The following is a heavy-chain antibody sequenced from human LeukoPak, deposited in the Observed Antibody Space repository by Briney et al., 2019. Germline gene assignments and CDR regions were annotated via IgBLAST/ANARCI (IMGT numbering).Heavy chain of an antibody. Sequence: GRSLRLSCAASGFTFSSYAMHWVRQAPGKGLEWVSGISATGGSTDYADSVKGRFTISRDNSKNTLYLQMNSLRAEDTAVYYCAKDGYDYYDSSGPTESMDVWGQGTTVTVSS. V-gene: IGHV3-23*01. D-gene: IGHD3-22*01. J-gene: IGHJ6*02. CDR3: AKDGYDYYDSSGPTESMDV. CDR2: ISATGGST. CDR1: GFTFSSYA.